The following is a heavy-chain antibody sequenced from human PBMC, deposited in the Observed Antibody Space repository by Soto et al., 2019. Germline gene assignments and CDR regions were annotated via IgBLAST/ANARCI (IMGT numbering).Heavy chain of an antibody. J-gene: IGHJ5*02. V-gene: IGHV3-53*01. CDR2: IYSDGST. CDR3: ARDRAVAGGWFDP. D-gene: IGHD6-19*01. Sequence: EVQLVESGGGLIQPGGSLRLSCAASGFTVSDNYMNWVRQAPGKGLEWVSIIYSDGSTSYADSVKGRFTISRDNSKNTLHLQMNSLRVEDTAVYYCARDRAVAGGWFDPWGQGPLVTVSS. CDR1: GFTVSDNY.